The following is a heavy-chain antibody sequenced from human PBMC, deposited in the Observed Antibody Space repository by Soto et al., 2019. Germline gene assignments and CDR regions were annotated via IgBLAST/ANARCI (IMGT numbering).Heavy chain of an antibody. Sequence: EVQLLESGGGLVQPGGSLRLSCAASGFTFSSYAMSWVRQAPGKGLEWISGISGSGVSTYYADSVKGRFTISRDNSKNTLYLHMNSLRAEDTAVYYCAKGAWYYDILTGYGYFDYWGQGTLVTVSS. CDR2: ISGSGVST. CDR1: GFTFSSYA. V-gene: IGHV3-23*01. J-gene: IGHJ4*02. D-gene: IGHD3-9*01. CDR3: AKGAWYYDILTGYGYFDY.